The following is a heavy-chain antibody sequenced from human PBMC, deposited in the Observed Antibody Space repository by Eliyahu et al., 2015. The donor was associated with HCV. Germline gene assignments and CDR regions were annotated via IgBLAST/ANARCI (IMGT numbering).Heavy chain of an antibody. CDR3: TTDPEEWLLVRDY. V-gene: IGHV3-15*01. CDR2: IKSKTDGGTT. J-gene: IGHJ4*02. D-gene: IGHD3-3*01. Sequence: EVQLVESGGGLVKPGGSLRLSCAASGFTFSNAWMSWVRQAPGKGLEWVGRIKSKTDGGTTDYAAPVKGRFTISRDDSKNTLYLQMNSLKTEDTAVYYCTTDPEEWLLVRDYWGQGTLVTVSS. CDR1: GFTFSNAW.